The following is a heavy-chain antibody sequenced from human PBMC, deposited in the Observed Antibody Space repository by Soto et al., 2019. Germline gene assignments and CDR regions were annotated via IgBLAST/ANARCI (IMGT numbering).Heavy chain of an antibody. V-gene: IGHV3-30-3*01. CDR3: ARVLLGYVDPIDY. CDR2: ISHDGSDK. CDR1: GFTFGSYG. J-gene: IGHJ4*02. Sequence: GEPLKISCGASGFTFGSYGTHWVRQAPGKGLEWVAFISHDGSDKYYADSVKGRFTISRDDSKNTLYLQMNSLRAEDTTVYYCARVLLGYVDPIDYWGQGTLVTVSS. D-gene: IGHD4-17*01.